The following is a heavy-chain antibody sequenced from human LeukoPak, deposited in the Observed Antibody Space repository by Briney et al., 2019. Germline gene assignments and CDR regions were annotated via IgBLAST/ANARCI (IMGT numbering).Heavy chain of an antibody. CDR2: IYHSGST. V-gene: IGHV4-38-2*02. D-gene: IGHD3-10*01. CDR3: ARALQYGSGTPEY. J-gene: IGHJ4*02. Sequence: PSETLSPTCSVSGYSISSGYYWGWIRQPPGKGLEWIGSIYHSGSTYYNPFLKSRVTISVDTSKNQFSLKLSSVTAADTAVYYCARALQYGSGTPEYWGQGTLVTVSS. CDR1: GYSISSGYY.